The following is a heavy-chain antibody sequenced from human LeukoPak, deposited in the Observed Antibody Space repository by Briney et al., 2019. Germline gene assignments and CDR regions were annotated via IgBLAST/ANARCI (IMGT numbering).Heavy chain of an antibody. CDR1: GFIFNNFD. J-gene: IGHJ6*02. CDR3: ARDRFGMDA. Sequence: GGSLRLSCAASGFIFNNFDMHWVRKGTGKGLEWVSANGIGGDTHYSGSVKGRFIISRENAKNSLFLQMNSLRVGDTAVYYCARDRFGMDAWGRGTTVIVSS. CDR2: NGIGGDT. V-gene: IGHV3-13*01.